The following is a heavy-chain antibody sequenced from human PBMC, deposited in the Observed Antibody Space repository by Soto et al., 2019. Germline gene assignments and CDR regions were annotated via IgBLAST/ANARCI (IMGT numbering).Heavy chain of an antibody. J-gene: IGHJ4*02. CDR1: GFTFSSYG. Sequence: GGSLRLSCAASGFTFSSYGMHWVRQAPGKGLEWVAVISYDGSNKYYADSMKGRFTISRDNSKNTLYLQMNSLRAEDTAVYYCAKGGKHGEVALGDYWGQGTLVTVSS. CDR2: ISYDGSNK. CDR3: AKGGKHGEVALGDY. V-gene: IGHV3-30*18. D-gene: IGHD5-12*01.